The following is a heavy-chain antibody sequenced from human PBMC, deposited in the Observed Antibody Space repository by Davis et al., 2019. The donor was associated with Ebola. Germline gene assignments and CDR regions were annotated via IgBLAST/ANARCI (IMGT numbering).Heavy chain of an antibody. J-gene: IGHJ4*02. CDR2: ISSSSSAI. Sequence: GGSLRLSCAASGFTFSSYSMTWVRQAPGKGLEWVSYISSSSSAIYYADSVKGRFTISRDNAKNSLYLQMNSLRAEDTAVYYCARDVEDIVLMVYAMGIDYWGQGTLVTVSS. CDR3: ARDVEDIVLMVYAMGIDY. CDR1: GFTFSSYS. V-gene: IGHV3-48*01. D-gene: IGHD2-8*01.